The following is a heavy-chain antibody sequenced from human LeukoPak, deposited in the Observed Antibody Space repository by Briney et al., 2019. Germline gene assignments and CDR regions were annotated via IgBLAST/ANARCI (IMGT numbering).Heavy chain of an antibody. V-gene: IGHV3-30*18. J-gene: IGHJ6*04. CDR3: AKDLSYDYGDYGGGFFDYYYGMDV. Sequence: GGSLRPSCAASGFTFSSYGMHWVRQAPGKGLEWVAVISYDGSNKYYADSVKGRFTISRDDSKNTLYLQMNSLRAEDTAVYYCAKDLSYDYGDYGGGFFDYYYGMDVWGKGTTVTVSS. D-gene: IGHD4-17*01. CDR1: GFTFSSYG. CDR2: ISYDGSNK.